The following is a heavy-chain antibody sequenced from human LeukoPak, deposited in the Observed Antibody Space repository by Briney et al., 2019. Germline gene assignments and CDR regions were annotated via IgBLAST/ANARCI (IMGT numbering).Heavy chain of an antibody. J-gene: IGHJ6*03. D-gene: IGHD2-15*01. CDR3: ARDPRGVVVAATPYYYYYYYMDV. V-gene: IGHV1-2*06. Sequence: ASVKVSCKASGYTFTGYYMHWVRQAPGQGLEWMGRINPNSGGTNYAQKFQGRVTMTRDTSISTAYMELSRLRSDDTAVYYYARDPRGVVVAATPYYYYYYYMDVWGKGTTVTVSS. CDR2: INPNSGGT. CDR1: GYTFTGYY.